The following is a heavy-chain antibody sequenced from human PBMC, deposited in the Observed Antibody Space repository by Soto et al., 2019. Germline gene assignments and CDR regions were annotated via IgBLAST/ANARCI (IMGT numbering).Heavy chain of an antibody. D-gene: IGHD3-9*01. J-gene: IGHJ4*02. CDR2: ISYDGSNK. CDR3: AKDPLPWTGPPDYFHY. Sequence: GGSLRLSCAASGFTFSSYGMHWVRQAPGKGLEWVAVISYDGSNKYYADSVKGRFTISRDNSKNTLYPQMNSLRAEDTAVYYCAKDPLPWTGPPDYFHYWCQGTWVTVSS. V-gene: IGHV3-30*18. CDR1: GFTFSSYG.